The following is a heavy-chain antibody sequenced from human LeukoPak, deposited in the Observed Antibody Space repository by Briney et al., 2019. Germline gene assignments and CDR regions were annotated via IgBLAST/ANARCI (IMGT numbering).Heavy chain of an antibody. CDR3: TTNSYYYGSGSNLDY. CDR2: IKSKTDGGTT. CDR1: GFTFSNAW. Sequence: GGSLRLSCAASGFTFSNAWMNWVRQAPGKGLEWVGRIKSKTDGGTTDYAAPVKGRLTISRDDSKNTLYLQMNSLKTEDTAVYYCTTNSYYYGSGSNLDYWGQGTLVTVSS. J-gene: IGHJ4*02. D-gene: IGHD3-10*01. V-gene: IGHV3-15*07.